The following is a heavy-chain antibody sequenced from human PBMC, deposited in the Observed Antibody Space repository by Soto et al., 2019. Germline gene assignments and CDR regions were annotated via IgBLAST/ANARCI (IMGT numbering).Heavy chain of an antibody. CDR1: GFTFDDYA. CDR2: ISWNSGSI. CDR3: AKDFWPEYYYYMDV. J-gene: IGHJ6*03. V-gene: IGHV3-9*01. Sequence: EVQLVESGGGLVQPGRSLRLSCAASGFTFDDYAMHWVRQAPGKGLEWVSGISWNSGSIGYADSVKGRFTISRDNAKNSLYLQMNSLRAEDTALYYCAKDFWPEYYYYMDVWGKGTTVTVSS.